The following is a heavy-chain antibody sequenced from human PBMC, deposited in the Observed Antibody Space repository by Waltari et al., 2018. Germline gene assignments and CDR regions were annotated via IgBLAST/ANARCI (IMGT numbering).Heavy chain of an antibody. J-gene: IGHJ4*02. D-gene: IGHD4-17*01. Sequence: VRRAPGKGLEWLSVIYSGGNTYYAESVKGRFTISRDSSKNTLYLQMNSLRAEDTAFYYCARSDYGDYGIDWGQGTLVTVSS. CDR2: IYSGGNT. V-gene: IGHV3-53*01. CDR3: ARSDYGDYGID.